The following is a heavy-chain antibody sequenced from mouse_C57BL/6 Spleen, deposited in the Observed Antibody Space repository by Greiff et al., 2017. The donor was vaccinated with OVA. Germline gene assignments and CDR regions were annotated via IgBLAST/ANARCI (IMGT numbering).Heavy chain of an antibody. CDR2: LWSGGST. J-gene: IGHJ4*01. Sequence: VQLQQSGPGLVQPSQSLSITCTVSGFSLTSYGVHWVRQSPGKGLEWLGVLWSGGSTDYNAAFISRLSISKDNSKSQVFFKMNSLQADDTAIYYCARNYYSNYGGAMDYWGQGTSVTVSS. CDR3: ARNYYSNYGGAMDY. V-gene: IGHV2-2*01. CDR1: GFSLTSYG. D-gene: IGHD2-5*01.